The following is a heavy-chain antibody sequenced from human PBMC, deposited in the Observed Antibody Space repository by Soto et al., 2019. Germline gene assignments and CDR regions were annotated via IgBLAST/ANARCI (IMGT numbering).Heavy chain of an antibody. CDR2: ISAYNGNT. CDR3: ARAVYYYGSGSSQLYYYYGMDV. CDR1: GYPFTSYG. V-gene: IGHV1-18*04. J-gene: IGHJ6*02. D-gene: IGHD3-10*01. Sequence: RXSVKVSCKASGYPFTSYGIIWVRQAPGQGLEWMGWISAYNGNTNYAQKLQGRVTMTTDTFTSTAYMELRSLRSDDTAVYYCARAVYYYGSGSSQLYYYYGMDVWGQGTTVTVSS.